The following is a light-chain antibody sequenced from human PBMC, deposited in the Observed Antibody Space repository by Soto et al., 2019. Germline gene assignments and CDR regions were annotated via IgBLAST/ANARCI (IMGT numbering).Light chain of an antibody. J-gene: IGLJ2*01. CDR2: EAS. CDR3: CSYVGTSTLV. Sequence: QSALTQPASVSGSPGQSITISCTGTSSDVGSYNLVSWYQQHPGKAPKLMIYEASKRPIGISIRFSGSKSGNTASLTISGLQAEDEADYYCCSYVGTSTLVFGGGTKVTVL. CDR1: SSDVGSYNL. V-gene: IGLV2-23*01.